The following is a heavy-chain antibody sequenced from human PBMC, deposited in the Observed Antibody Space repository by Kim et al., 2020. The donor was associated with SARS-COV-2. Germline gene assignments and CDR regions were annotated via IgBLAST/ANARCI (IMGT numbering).Heavy chain of an antibody. J-gene: IGHJ4*02. V-gene: IGHV3-21*01. D-gene: IGHD5-12*01. CDR1: GFTFSSYS. CDR2: ISSSSSYI. Sequence: GGSLRLSCAASGFTFSSYSMNWVRQAPGKGLEWVSSISSSSSYIYYADSVKGRFTISRDNAKNSLYLQMNSLRAEDTAVYYCARAVATIYRPPDYWGQGTLVTVSS. CDR3: ARAVATIYRPPDY.